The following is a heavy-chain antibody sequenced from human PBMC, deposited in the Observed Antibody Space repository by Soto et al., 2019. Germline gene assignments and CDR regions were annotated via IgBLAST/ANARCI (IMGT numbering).Heavy chain of an antibody. V-gene: IGHV3-30-3*01. D-gene: IGHD2-15*01. Sequence: GGSLRLSCAASGFTFSSYAMHWVRQAPGKGLEWVAVISYDGSNKYYADSVKGRFTISRDNSKNTLYLQMNSLRAEDTAVYYCARSFCSGGSCTTGRDFDYWGQGTLVTVSS. CDR1: GFTFSSYA. CDR2: ISYDGSNK. CDR3: ARSFCSGGSCTTGRDFDY. J-gene: IGHJ4*02.